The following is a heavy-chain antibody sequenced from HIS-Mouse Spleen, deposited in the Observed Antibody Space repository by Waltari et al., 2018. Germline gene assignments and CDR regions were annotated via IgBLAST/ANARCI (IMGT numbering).Heavy chain of an antibody. CDR1: GGSISSSSYY. CDR3: AREIPYSSSWYDWYFAL. D-gene: IGHD6-13*01. Sequence: QLQLQESGPGLVKPSDTLSLTCTVSGGSISSSSYYWGWIRQPPGKGGEWIGSIYYNGSTYYNPSLKRRATISVDPSKNQFSLKLSSVTAADTALYYCAREIPYSSSWYDWYFALWGRGTLVTVSS. CDR2: IYYNGST. V-gene: IGHV4-39*07. J-gene: IGHJ2*01.